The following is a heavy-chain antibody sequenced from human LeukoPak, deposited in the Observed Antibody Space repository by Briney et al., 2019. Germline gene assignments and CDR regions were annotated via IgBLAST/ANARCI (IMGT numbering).Heavy chain of an antibody. V-gene: IGHV4-39*07. CDR1: SGSISTSNYY. D-gene: IGHD6-13*01. Sequence: SETLSLTCTVSSGSISTSNYYWGWVRQPLGKALEWIGNIFYSGSTYYSPSLKSRVTISVDTSKNQFSLKLTSVTAADTALYYCARDLYSSRTNDAFVIWGQGTMVTVSS. CDR2: IFYSGST. CDR3: ARDLYSSRTNDAFVI. J-gene: IGHJ3*02.